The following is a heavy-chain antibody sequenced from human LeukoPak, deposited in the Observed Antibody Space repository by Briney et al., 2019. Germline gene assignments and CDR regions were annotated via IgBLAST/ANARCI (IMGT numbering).Heavy chain of an antibody. CDR2: IKQDGSET. CDR1: GFTFSSTW. Sequence: GGSLRLSCAASGFTFSSTWMSWVRQAPGKGLEWVANIKQDGSETYYVDSVKGRFTISRDNAKKSLFLQMDSLRAEDTAVYYCARGKGLDYWGQGTLVTVSS. CDR3: ARGKGLDY. V-gene: IGHV3-7*01. J-gene: IGHJ4*02.